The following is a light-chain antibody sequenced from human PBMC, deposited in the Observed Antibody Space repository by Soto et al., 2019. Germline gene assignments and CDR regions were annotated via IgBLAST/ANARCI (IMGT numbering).Light chain of an antibody. CDR1: RSIFYNGNNHSL. Sequence: IVMTQSPDSLAVSLGERATINCKSSRSIFYNGNNHSLLAWYQQRPGQAPKLLIYWASTRESGVPDRFSGSESGTDFTLTISSLQAEDGAVYYCQQFYDTPPTFGGGTKVESK. CDR2: WAS. V-gene: IGKV4-1*01. J-gene: IGKJ4*01. CDR3: QQFYDTPPT.